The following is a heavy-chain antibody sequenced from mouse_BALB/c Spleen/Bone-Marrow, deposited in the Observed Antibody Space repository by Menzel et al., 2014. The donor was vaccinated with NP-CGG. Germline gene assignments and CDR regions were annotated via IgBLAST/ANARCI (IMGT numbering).Heavy chain of an antibody. J-gene: IGHJ4*01. V-gene: IGHV2-9*02. CDR3: ARVGYRYDGYAMDY. CDR1: GFSLTSYG. D-gene: IGHD2-14*01. Sequence: VKLMESGPGLVAPSQRLSITCTVSGFSLTSYGVHWVRQPPGKGLEWLGVIWAGGSTNYNSALMSRLSISKDNSKSQVFLKMNSLRTDDTAMYYCARVGYRYDGYAMDYWGQETSVTVSS. CDR2: IWAGGST.